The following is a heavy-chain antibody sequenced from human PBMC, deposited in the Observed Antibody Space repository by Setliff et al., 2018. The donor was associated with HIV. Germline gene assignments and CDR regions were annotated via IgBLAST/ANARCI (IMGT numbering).Heavy chain of an antibody. CDR1: GYSFSDYY. J-gene: IGHJ4*02. CDR2: ISPKYGGT. CDR3: ARSRYSSSSGDY. D-gene: IGHD6-6*01. V-gene: IGHV1-18*04. Sequence: ASVKVSCKASGYSFSDYYIHWVRQAPGHGFQWMGWISPKYGGTNYAPKLQGRVTMTTDTSTSTAYMELRSLTSDDTAVYYCARSRYSSSSGDYWGQGTLVTAPQ.